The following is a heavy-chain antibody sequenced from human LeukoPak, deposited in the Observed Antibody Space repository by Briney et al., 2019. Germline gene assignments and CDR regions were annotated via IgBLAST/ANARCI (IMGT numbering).Heavy chain of an antibody. D-gene: IGHD3-22*01. V-gene: IGHV1-18*01. CDR3: ARAYYDSSAYHHAVYFDY. CDR1: GYSFNTYA. CDR2: IRVYNGNT. Sequence: ASVKVSCKASGYSFNTYAISWVRQAPGQGLEWMGWIRVYNGNTRYAQRFQGRVTMTKDTSTNTVYMDLSSLSSDDTAVYYCARAYYDSSAYHHAVYFDYWGQGTLVTVSS. J-gene: IGHJ4*02.